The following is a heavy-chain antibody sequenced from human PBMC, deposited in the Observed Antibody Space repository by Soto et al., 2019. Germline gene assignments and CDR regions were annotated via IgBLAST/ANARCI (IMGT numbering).Heavy chain of an antibody. CDR1: QFPFDVYS. D-gene: IGHD6-19*01. CDR3: ARDRGSSGMFELDV. V-gene: IGHV3-48*02. Sequence: GGSLRLSCVASQFPFDVYSMHWVRQSPGKGLEWVSYIRHTTSATFYADAVKGRFTISRDNRKNSLFLQMKGLSDDDTGVYFCARDRGSSGMFELDVWGPGTLVTVSS. J-gene: IGHJ3*01. CDR2: IRHTTSAT.